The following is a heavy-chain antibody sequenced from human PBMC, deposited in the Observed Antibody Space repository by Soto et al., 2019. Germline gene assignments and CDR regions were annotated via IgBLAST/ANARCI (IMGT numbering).Heavy chain of an antibody. CDR2: ISYDGSNK. CDR1: GFTFSSYA. D-gene: IGHD3-22*01. CDR3: AKDLVDYDSSGYSDYGMDV. V-gene: IGHV3-30*04. J-gene: IGHJ6*02. Sequence: SCAASGFTFSSYAMHWVRQAPGKGLEWVAVISYDGSNKYYADSVKGRFTISRDNSKNTLYLQMNSLRAEDTAVYYCAKDLVDYDSSGYSDYGMDVWGQGTTVTVSS.